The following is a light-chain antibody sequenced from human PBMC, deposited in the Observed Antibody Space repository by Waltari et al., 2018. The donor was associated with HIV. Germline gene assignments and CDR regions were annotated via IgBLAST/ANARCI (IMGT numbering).Light chain of an antibody. CDR2: DVS. Sequence: QSALTQPASVSGSPGQSIPLSCIGTSSDVGGFNSFAWYKQHPGKAPKLIIYDVSNRPSGVPYRFSGSKSGNTASLTISGLQAEDEADYYCKSKTSSSTPCVFGTGTKVTVL. J-gene: IGLJ1*01. CDR3: KSKTSSSTPCV. V-gene: IGLV2-14*03. CDR1: SSDVGGFNS.